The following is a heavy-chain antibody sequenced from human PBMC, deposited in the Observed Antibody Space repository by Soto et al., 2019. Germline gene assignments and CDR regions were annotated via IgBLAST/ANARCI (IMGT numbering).Heavy chain of an antibody. Sequence: GGSLRLSCAASGFTVSSNYLSWLRQDPGKGLEWFSVSYSGGSTYYADSVKGRFTISRDNSKNTLYLQMNSLRAEDTAVYYCAREGRTYDAFDISAQGTMVTVSS. CDR1: GFTVSSNY. J-gene: IGHJ3*02. V-gene: IGHV3-53*01. D-gene: IGHD3-10*01. CDR2: SYSGGST. CDR3: AREGRTYDAFDI.